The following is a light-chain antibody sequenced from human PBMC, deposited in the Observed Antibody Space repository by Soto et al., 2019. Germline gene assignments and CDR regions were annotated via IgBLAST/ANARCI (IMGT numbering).Light chain of an antibody. CDR3: QQYNNWRPQT. CDR1: QSVSSN. CDR2: GAS. Sequence: EIVMMQSPATLSVSPGERATLSCRASQSVSSNLAWYQQKPGQAPRLLIYGASTRATGIPARFSGSGSGTEFTLTISSLQSEDFAVYYCQQYNNWRPQTFGQGTKVEIK. V-gene: IGKV3-15*01. J-gene: IGKJ1*01.